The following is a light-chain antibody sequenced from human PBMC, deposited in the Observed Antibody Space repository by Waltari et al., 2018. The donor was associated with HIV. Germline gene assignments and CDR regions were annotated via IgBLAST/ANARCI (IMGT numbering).Light chain of an antibody. J-gene: IGLJ2*01. CDR2: LNSAGRH. CDR3: QTWGTGIQV. V-gene: IGLV4-69*01. Sequence: QVVLTQPPSASASLGASVKLTCTLSSGHINYVIAWHQQPPKKGPRFLLKLNSAGRHSKGDGIPDRFSGSSSGAERYLTISSLQSEDEGDYFCQTWGTGIQVFGGGTRLTVL. CDR1: SGHINYV.